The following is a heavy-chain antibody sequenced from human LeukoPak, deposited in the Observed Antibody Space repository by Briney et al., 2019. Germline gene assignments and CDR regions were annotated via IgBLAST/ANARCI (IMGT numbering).Heavy chain of an antibody. D-gene: IGHD1-1*01. V-gene: IGHV4-4*09. J-gene: IGHJ4*02. CDR2: IYTSGST. CDR1: GGSISRYY. CDR3: ARRYNWNDRWD. Sequence: TSETLSLTCTVSGGSISRYYWSWIRQPPGKGLEWIGYIYTSGSTNYNPSLKSRVTISVDTSKNQFSLRLSSVTAADTAFYYCARRYNWNDRWDWGQGTLVTVSP.